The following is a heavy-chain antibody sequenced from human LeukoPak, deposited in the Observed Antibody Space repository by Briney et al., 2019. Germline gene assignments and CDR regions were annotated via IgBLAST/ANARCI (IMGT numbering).Heavy chain of an antibody. CDR1: GYSFSSYW. Sequence: GESLKISCKASGYSFSSYWIGWVRQMPGKGLEWMGIIYPGDSDTRYSPSFQGQVTISADKSISTAYLQWSSLKASDTAMYYCARTGYYDFWSGGLDAFDIWGQGTMVTVSS. V-gene: IGHV5-51*01. J-gene: IGHJ3*02. D-gene: IGHD3-3*01. CDR3: ARTGYYDFWSGGLDAFDI. CDR2: IYPGDSDT.